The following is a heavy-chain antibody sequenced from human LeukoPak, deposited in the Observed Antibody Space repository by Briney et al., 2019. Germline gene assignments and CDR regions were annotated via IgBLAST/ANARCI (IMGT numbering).Heavy chain of an antibody. J-gene: IGHJ6*03. Sequence: GASLKIFCKGSGYSFTIYWIGWARQMPGKGLEWMGIIYPVDSGTRYSPSFQGQVTISADKSNSTAYLQWSSLKASDTAMYYCARVLVEAAAGIYYMDVWGKGTTVTVSS. CDR3: ARVLVEAAAGIYYMDV. V-gene: IGHV5-51*01. CDR1: GYSFTIYW. D-gene: IGHD6-13*01. CDR2: IYPVDSGT.